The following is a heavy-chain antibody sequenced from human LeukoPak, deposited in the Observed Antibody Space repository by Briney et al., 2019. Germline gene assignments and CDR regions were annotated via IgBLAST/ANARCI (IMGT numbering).Heavy chain of an antibody. CDR1: GFTFSSYS. CDR3: ARLLNYYDSSGYYPYYYYYYMDV. CDR2: ISSSSSYI. J-gene: IGHJ6*03. V-gene: IGHV3-21*01. Sequence: GGSLRLSCAASGFTFSSYSMNWVRQAPGKGLEWVSSISSSSSYIYYADSVKGRFTISRDNAKNSLYLQMNSLRAEDTAVYYCARLLNYYDSSGYYPYYYYYYMDVWGKGTTVTVSS. D-gene: IGHD3-22*01.